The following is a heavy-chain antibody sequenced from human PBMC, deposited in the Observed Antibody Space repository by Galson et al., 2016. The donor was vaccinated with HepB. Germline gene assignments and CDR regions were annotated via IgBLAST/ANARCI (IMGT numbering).Heavy chain of an antibody. V-gene: IGHV1-46*01. CDR1: GYTFTNYY. J-gene: IGHJ6*02. Sequence: SVKVSCKASGYTFTNYYMHWVRQAPGQGLDWMGIINPSGDSARYAQKFQGRVTMTRDTSTSTVYMELSSLRSEDTAVYFCARDRLGPYGMDVWGQGTPVTVSS. CDR2: INPSGDSA. D-gene: IGHD7-27*01. CDR3: ARDRLGPYGMDV.